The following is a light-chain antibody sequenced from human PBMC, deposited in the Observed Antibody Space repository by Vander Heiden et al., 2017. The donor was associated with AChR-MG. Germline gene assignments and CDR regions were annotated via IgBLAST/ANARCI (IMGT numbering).Light chain of an antibody. V-gene: IGKV4-1*01. CDR1: QSVLYSSNNKNY. CDR3: QQRLT. J-gene: IGKJ4*01. Sequence: DIVMTQSPDSLAVSLGERATINCKSSQSVLYSSNNKNYLAWYQQKPGQPPKLLIYWASTRESGVPDRFSGSGSGTDFTLTISSLQAEDVAGYDGQQRLTFGGGTKVEIK. CDR2: WAS.